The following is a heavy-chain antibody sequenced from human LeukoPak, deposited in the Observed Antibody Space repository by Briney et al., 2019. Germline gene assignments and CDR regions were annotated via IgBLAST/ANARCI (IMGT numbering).Heavy chain of an antibody. J-gene: IGHJ4*02. CDR1: GGSISSSRYY. Sequence: SGTLSLTCTVSGGSISSSRYYWGWIRQPPGKGREWIGRVYYSGSTSYNPSLKSRVTISVDTSRNQFSLKLSSVTAADTAVSYCAREISPPHRKYSRDYWGQGTLVTVSS. CDR2: VYYSGST. D-gene: IGHD6-6*01. CDR3: AREISPPHRKYSRDY. V-gene: IGHV4-39*07.